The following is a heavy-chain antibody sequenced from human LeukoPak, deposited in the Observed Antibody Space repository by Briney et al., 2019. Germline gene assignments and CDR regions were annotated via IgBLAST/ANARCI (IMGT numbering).Heavy chain of an antibody. CDR2: MYYSGST. CDR3: AGHDYYGSGSYR. J-gene: IGHJ5*02. V-gene: IGHV4-59*08. D-gene: IGHD3-10*01. CDR1: GGSISSYQ. Sequence: PSETLSLTCTVSGGSISSYQWSWIRQPPGKGLEWIGYMYYSGSTKYNPPLKSRVTISGDTSKNQFSLKLISVTAADAAVYYCAGHDYYGSGSYRWGQGTLVTVSS.